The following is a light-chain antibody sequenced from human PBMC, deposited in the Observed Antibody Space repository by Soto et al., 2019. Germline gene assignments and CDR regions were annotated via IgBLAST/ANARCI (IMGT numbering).Light chain of an antibody. CDR2: AAS. V-gene: IGKV1-39*01. CDR3: QQSYSTPFT. CDR1: ESISNY. J-gene: IGKJ3*01. Sequence: DIQMTQCPSSLSASVGDSVTITCRASESISNYLNWYQQKPGKAPKLLVYAASSLQSGVPSRFSGSGSGTDFTLTISSLQPEDFVTYYCQQSYSTPFTFGPGTKVDIK.